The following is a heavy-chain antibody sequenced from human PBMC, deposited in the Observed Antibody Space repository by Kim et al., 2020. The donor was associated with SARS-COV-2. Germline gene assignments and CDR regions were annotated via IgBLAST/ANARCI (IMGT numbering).Heavy chain of an antibody. D-gene: IGHD3-10*01. Sequence: GGSLRLSCAASGFTFGDYAMHWVRQAPGKGLEWVSAINWNSGIISYADSVKGRFTISRDNARNSLYLQMNSLSAEDTALYYCAKGGGSGSFSPFVYWGQGILVTVSP. J-gene: IGHJ4*02. CDR3: AKGGGSGSFSPFVY. CDR1: GFTFGDYA. V-gene: IGHV3-9*01. CDR2: INWNSGII.